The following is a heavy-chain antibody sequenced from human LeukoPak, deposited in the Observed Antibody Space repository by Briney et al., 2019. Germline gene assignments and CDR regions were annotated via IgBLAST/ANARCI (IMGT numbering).Heavy chain of an antibody. Sequence: GRSVRLSCAASGFTFSSYWMSWVRQAPGKGLEWVANIKQDGSEKYYVDSVKGGFTISRDNAKNSLYLQMNSRRGEDTSVYYCAKTQDELLLYYFDYWGQGTLVTVSS. CDR3: AKTQDELLLYYFDY. CDR2: IKQDGSEK. CDR1: GFTFSSYW. J-gene: IGHJ4*02. D-gene: IGHD2-15*01. V-gene: IGHV3-7*01.